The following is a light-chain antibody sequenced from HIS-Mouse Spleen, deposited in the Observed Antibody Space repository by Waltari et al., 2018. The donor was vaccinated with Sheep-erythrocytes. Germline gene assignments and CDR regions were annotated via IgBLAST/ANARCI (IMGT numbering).Light chain of an antibody. CDR2: EGS. J-gene: IGLJ3*02. CDR3: CSYAGSSTPWV. Sequence: QSALTQPASVSGSPGQSITISCTGTSSYVWSYNLVSWYQQHPGKAPKLMIYEGSKRTAGVSNRFSGSKSANTASLTSYELLADDEADYYCCSYAGSSTPWVLGGGTKLTVL. CDR1: SSYVWSYNL. V-gene: IGLV2-23*01.